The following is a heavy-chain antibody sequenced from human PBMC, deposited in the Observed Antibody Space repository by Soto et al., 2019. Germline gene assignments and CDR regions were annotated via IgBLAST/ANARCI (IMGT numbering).Heavy chain of an antibody. CDR1: GYSFTSYW. V-gene: IGHV5-51*01. D-gene: IGHD3-10*02. CDR3: ASMFYVGGMDV. CDR2: IYPGDSDT. J-gene: IGHJ6*02. Sequence: VASLKISCEGSGYSFTSYWIGWVRQMPGKGLEWMGIIYPGDSDTRYSPSFQGQVTISADKSISTAYLQWSSLQASDTAMYYCASMFYVGGMDVWGQRTTVTVSS.